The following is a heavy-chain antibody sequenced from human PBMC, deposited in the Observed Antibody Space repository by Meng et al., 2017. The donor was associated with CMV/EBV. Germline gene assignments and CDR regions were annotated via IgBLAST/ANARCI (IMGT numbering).Heavy chain of an antibody. J-gene: IGHJ6*02. Sequence: GESLKISCAAPGFTFSSYGMHWVRQAPGKGLEWVAFIRYDGSNKYYADSVKGRFTISRDNSKNTLYLQMNSLRAEDTAVYYCAKDVSGIGDFWSGYSVYYGMDVWGQGTTVTVSS. V-gene: IGHV3-30*02. CDR2: IRYDGSNK. CDR3: AKDVSGIGDFWSGYSVYYGMDV. CDR1: GFTFSSYG. D-gene: IGHD3-3*01.